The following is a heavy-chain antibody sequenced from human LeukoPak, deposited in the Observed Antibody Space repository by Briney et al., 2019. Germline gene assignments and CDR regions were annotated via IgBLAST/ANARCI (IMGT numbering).Heavy chain of an antibody. V-gene: IGHV3-53*01. J-gene: IGHJ5*02. CDR3: AVGGVEDRFVP. CDR2: LYSGGDT. CDR1: RLTLTGTF. Sequence: PGGSLRLSCAASRLTLTGTFMSSVRQAPGKGLEWVSVLYSGGDTYYADSVKGRFTISRDDSKNTLSLQMNSLRAEHTPIYYCAVGGVEDRFVPWGQGTLVTVSS. D-gene: IGHD5-24*01.